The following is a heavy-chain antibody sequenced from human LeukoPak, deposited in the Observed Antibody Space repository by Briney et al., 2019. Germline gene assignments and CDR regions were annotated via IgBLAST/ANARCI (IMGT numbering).Heavy chain of an antibody. Sequence: ASVKVSCKASGYTFTGYYMHWVRQATGQGLEWMGWMNPNSGNTGYAQKFQGRVTMTRNTSISTAYMELSSLRSEDTAVYYCAFGGAVAGASGYWGQGTLVTVSS. CDR1: GYTFTGYY. V-gene: IGHV1-8*02. J-gene: IGHJ4*02. D-gene: IGHD6-19*01. CDR2: MNPNSGNT. CDR3: AFGGAVAGASGY.